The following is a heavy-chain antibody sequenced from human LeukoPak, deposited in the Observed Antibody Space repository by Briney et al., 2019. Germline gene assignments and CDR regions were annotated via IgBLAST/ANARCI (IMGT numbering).Heavy chain of an antibody. CDR3: ARDAVDTANAV. D-gene: IGHD5-18*01. CDR1: GFTFATYW. V-gene: IGHV3-74*01. Sequence: GGSLRLSCAASGFTFATYWMHWVRHAPGKGLVWVSHINSDGRITSYADSVKGRFTISRDNAKNTLYLQMNSLRAEDTAVYYCARDAVDTANAVWGQGTTVTVSS. J-gene: IGHJ6*01. CDR2: INSDGRIT.